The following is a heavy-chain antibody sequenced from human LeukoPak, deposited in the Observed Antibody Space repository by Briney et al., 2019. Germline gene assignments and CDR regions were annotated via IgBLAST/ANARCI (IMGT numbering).Heavy chain of an antibody. D-gene: IGHD1-26*01. CDR3: AKRGESGGSKRPPDY. CDR2: IKQDGSEK. J-gene: IGHJ4*02. V-gene: IGHV3-7*01. Sequence: QAGGSLRLSCAASGLTFSSFWMSWVRQAPGKGLEWVASIKQDGSEKYYVDSVKGRFTISRDNAKNMLYLQMNSLRAEDTAVYYCAKRGESGGSKRPPDYWGQGTLVTVSS. CDR1: GLTFSSFW.